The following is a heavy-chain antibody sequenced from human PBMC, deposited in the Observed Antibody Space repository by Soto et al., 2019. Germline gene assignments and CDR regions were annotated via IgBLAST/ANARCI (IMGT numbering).Heavy chain of an antibody. CDR3: SRRAPEGFDP. CDR2: IDYRGTT. J-gene: IGHJ5*02. Sequence: QLQLQESGPGLAKPSETLSLNCTVSGASISSSSYFWAWIRRTPGKGLEWIASIDYRGTTHKNPSLKSLVTISLDTSKNHFSLNLGSVTAADTALYSCSRRAPEGFDPWGQGTLVTVSS. CDR1: GASISSSSYF. V-gene: IGHV4-39*02.